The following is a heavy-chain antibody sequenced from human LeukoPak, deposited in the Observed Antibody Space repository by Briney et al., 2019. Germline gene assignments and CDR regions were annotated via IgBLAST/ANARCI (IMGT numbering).Heavy chain of an antibody. CDR3: ARGLGASTSCYVDY. J-gene: IGHJ4*02. Sequence: GGSLRLSCAASGFTFSSYWMSWVRQAPGKGLEWVANIKQDGSEKYYVDSAKGRFTISRDNAKNSLYLQMNSLRAEDTAVYYCARGLGASTSCYVDYWGQGTLVTVSS. CDR1: GFTFSSYW. D-gene: IGHD2-2*01. V-gene: IGHV3-7*01. CDR2: IKQDGSEK.